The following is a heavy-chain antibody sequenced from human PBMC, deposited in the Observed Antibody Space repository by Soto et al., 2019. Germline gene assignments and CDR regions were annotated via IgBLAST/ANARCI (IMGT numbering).Heavy chain of an antibody. CDR2: INHSGST. CDR3: ARGSYGSGSYYNSRQIDY. CDR1: GGSFSGYY. J-gene: IGHJ4*02. D-gene: IGHD3-10*01. Sequence: SETLSLTCAAYGGSFSGYYWTWIRQPPGKGLEWIGEINHSGSTNYNPSLKSRVTISVDTSKNQFSLNLSSVTAADTAVYYCARGSYGSGSYYNSRQIDYWGQGTLVTVSS. V-gene: IGHV4-34*01.